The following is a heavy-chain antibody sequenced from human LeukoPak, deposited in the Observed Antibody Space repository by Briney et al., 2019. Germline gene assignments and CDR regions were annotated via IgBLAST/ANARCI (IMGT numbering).Heavy chain of an antibody. CDR1: GFTVSSNY. CDR2: YSGGST. J-gene: IGHJ5*01. D-gene: IGHD6-25*01. V-gene: IGHV3-66*01. Sequence: PGGSLRLSCAASGFTVSSNYMNWVRQAPGKGLEWVSVYSGGSTYYADSVKGRFTIPRDNSKNTLYLQMNSLRAEDTAVYYCAGDRGSNWFDPWGQGTLVTVSS. CDR3: AGDRGSNWFDP.